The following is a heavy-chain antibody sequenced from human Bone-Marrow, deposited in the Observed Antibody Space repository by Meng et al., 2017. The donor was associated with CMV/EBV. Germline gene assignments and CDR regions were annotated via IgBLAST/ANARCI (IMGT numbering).Heavy chain of an antibody. CDR1: GGSISSSSYY. V-gene: IGHV4-39*07. Sequence: SETLSLTCTVSGGSISSSSYYWGWIRQPPGKGLEWIGSIYYSGSTYYNPSLKSRVTISVDTSKNQFSLKLTSVTAADTAVYYCARWAQRISFFGVVGGYFDNWGLGALVTVSS. CDR3: ARWAQRISFFGVVGGYFDN. CDR2: IYYSGST. J-gene: IGHJ4*02. D-gene: IGHD3-3*01.